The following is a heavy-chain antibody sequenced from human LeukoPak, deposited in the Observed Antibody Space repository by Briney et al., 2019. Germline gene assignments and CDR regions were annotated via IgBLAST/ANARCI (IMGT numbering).Heavy chain of an antibody. D-gene: IGHD3-3*01. CDR1: GGSISSSSYY. Sequence: PSETLSLTCTVSGGSISSSSYYWGWIRQPPGKGLEWIGSIYYSGSTYCNPSLKSRVTISVDTSKNQFSLKLSSVTAADTAVYYCARLVVGVVSNWFDPWGQGTLVTVSS. J-gene: IGHJ5*02. V-gene: IGHV4-39*01. CDR3: ARLVVGVVSNWFDP. CDR2: IYYSGST.